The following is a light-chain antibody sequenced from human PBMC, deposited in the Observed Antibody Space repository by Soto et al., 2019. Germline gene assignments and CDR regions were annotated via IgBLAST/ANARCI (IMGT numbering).Light chain of an antibody. CDR1: QTLKSY. V-gene: IGKV3-11*01. Sequence: VLTQSPGTLSLSPGERSTLSCGASQTLKSYSLAWYQQKSGQAPRLLIYDAYNRATGIPPRFSGSGSGTDFTLTISSLEPEDSAVSYCQQRHMWPITFGQGTRLEIK. CDR3: QQRHMWPIT. J-gene: IGKJ5*01. CDR2: DAY.